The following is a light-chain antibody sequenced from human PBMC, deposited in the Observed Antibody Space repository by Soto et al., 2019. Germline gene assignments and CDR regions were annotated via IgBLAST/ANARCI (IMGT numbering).Light chain of an antibody. J-gene: IGKJ3*01. CDR1: RDIHTW. CDR3: QQANTVPFT. CDR2: AAT. V-gene: IGKV1D-12*01. Sequence: DLQMTQSPSSVSASVGDRVTITCRASRDIHTWLAWFQQKPGKAPKLLIHAATSLHTGVPSRFSGSGSGTDFTLTISSLQPEDFATYYCQQANTVPFTFGPGTRVDVK.